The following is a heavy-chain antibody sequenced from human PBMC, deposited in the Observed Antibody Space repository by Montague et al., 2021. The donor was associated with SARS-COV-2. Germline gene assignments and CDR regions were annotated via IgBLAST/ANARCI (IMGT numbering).Heavy chain of an antibody. Sequence: SETLSLTCTVSSDSVSSGKYFWTWIRQPPGKGLEWIGYIFYTGSANYNPSLKSRVTISVDTSDNQFSLKVNSVTAADTAVYYCARHYSATLPAVYWGQGTLVTVSS. D-gene: IGHD2-15*01. CDR2: IFYTGSA. J-gene: IGHJ4*02. V-gene: IGHV4-61*01. CDR3: ARHYSATLPAVY. CDR1: SDSVSSGKYF.